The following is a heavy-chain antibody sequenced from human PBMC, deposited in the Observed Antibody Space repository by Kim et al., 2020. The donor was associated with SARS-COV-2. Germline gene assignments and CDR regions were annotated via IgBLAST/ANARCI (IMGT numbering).Heavy chain of an antibody. CDR3: ARVALRFLEWLLHTRQYYGMDV. CDR1: GFTFSDYY. V-gene: IGHV3-11*01. Sequence: GGSLRLSCAASGFTFSDYYMSWIRQAPGKGLEWVSYISSSGSTIYYADSVKGRFTISRDNAKNSLYLQMNSLRAEDTAVYYCARVALRFLEWLLHTRQYYGMDVWGQGTTVTVSS. D-gene: IGHD3-3*01. CDR2: ISSSGSTI. J-gene: IGHJ6*02.